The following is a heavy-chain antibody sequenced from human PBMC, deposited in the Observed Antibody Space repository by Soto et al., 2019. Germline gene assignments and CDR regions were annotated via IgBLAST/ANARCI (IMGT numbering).Heavy chain of an antibody. D-gene: IGHD6-19*01. CDR2: IIPIFGTA. J-gene: IGHJ6*02. CDR3: AREAVAGSYYYYGMDV. CDR1: GGTFSSYA. V-gene: IGHV1-69*06. Sequence: GASVKVSCKASGGTFSSYAISWVRQAPGRGLEWMGGIIPIFGTANYAQKFQGRVTITADKSTSTAYMELSSLRSEDTAVYYCAREAVAGSYYYYGMDVWGQGTTFTV.